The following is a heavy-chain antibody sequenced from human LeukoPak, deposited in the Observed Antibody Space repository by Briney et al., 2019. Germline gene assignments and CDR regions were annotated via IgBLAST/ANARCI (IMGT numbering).Heavy chain of an antibody. CDR1: GDSIRNYY. V-gene: IGHV4-59*12. D-gene: IGHD3-16*01. CDR3: ARLNTYTDF. J-gene: IGHJ4*02. Sequence: PSETLSLTCSVSGDSIRNYYWSWIRQQPGKGLEWIGNVFHSGNTYYNPSPKSRVSISVDRSKNQFSLKVTSVTAADTAVYYCARLNTYTDFWGQGILVAVSS. CDR2: VFHSGNT.